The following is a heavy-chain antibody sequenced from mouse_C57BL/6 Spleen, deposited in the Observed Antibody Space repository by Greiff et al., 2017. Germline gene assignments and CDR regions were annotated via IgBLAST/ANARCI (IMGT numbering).Heavy chain of an antibody. D-gene: IGHD2-10*02. CDR1: GYAFSSSW. Sequence: VKLVESGPELVKPGASVKISCKASGYAFSSSWLSWVKQRPGKGLEWIGRIYPGDGDTNYNGKFKGKATLTADKSSSTAYMQLSSLTSEDSAVYFCARRGVWGNYGYFDVWGTGTTVTVSS. V-gene: IGHV1-82*01. CDR2: IYPGDGDT. J-gene: IGHJ1*03. CDR3: ARRGVWGNYGYFDV.